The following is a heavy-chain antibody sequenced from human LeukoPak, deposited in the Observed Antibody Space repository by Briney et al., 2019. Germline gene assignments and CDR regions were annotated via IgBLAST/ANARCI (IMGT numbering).Heavy chain of an antibody. V-gene: IGHV3-21*01. CDR3: ASLTKAAAGTQDAFDI. CDR1: GFTFSSYS. J-gene: IGHJ3*02. Sequence: GGSLRLSCAASGFTFSSYSMNWVRQAPGKGLEWVSSISSSSSYMYYADSVKGRFTISRDNAKNSLYLQMNSLRAEDTAVYYCASLTKAAAGTQDAFDIWGQGTMVTVSS. D-gene: IGHD6-13*01. CDR2: ISSSSSYM.